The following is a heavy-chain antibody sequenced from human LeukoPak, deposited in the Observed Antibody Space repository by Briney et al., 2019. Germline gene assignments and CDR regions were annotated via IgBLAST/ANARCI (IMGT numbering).Heavy chain of an antibody. D-gene: IGHD6-13*01. CDR3: ATDLGGIAAAGARY. CDR1: GYTHSELS. V-gene: IGHV1-24*01. CDR2: IYPEDGET. J-gene: IGHJ4*02. Sequence: ASVKVSCKVSGYTHSELSIHWVRQAPGKGLAWMGRIYPEDGETIYAQKFKGRVTMTEDTSTDTAYMELSSLRSEDTAVYYCATDLGGIAAAGARYWGQGTLVTVSS.